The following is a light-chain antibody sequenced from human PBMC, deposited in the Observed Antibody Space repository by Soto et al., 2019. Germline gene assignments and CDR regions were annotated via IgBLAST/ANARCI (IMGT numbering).Light chain of an antibody. CDR3: QQGYSSAIT. CDR2: SVS. V-gene: IGKV1-39*01. J-gene: IGKJ5*01. Sequence: DIQMTQSPSSLSASVGDTVTITCRASQSIGKHLNWYQQKPGKAPKFLIYSVSSLQSGVPSRFSGSGSGTDFTLPINSLQPEDFATYYCQQGYSSAITFGQGTRLEI. CDR1: QSIGKH.